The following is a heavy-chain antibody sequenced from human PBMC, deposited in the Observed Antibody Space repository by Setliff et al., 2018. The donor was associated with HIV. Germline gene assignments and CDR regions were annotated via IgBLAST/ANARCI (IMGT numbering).Heavy chain of an antibody. Sequence: PSETLSLTCTVSGGSISSYYWSWIRQPPGKGLEWIGYIYYSGSTNYNPSLKSRVTISVDTSKNQFSLKLSSVLAADTAVYYCARIFGDKGYYYGMDVWGQGTTVTVSS. V-gene: IGHV4-59*01. D-gene: IGHD3-3*01. CDR1: GGSISSYY. CDR2: IYYSGST. CDR3: ARIFGDKGYYYGMDV. J-gene: IGHJ6*02.